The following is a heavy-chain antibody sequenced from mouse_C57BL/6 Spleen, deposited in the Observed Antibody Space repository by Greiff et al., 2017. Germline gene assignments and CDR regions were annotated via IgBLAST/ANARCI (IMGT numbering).Heavy chain of an antibody. J-gene: IGHJ3*01. CDR1: GYAFSSYW. CDR3: ARSKGRGWFAY. Sequence: VKLMESGAELVKPGASVKISCKASGYAFSSYWMNWVKQRPGKGLEWIGQIYPGDGDTNYNGKFKGKATLTADKSSSTAYMQLSSLTSEDSAVYFGARSKGRGWFAYWGQGTLVTVSA. D-gene: IGHD1-1*01. V-gene: IGHV1-80*01. CDR2: IYPGDGDT.